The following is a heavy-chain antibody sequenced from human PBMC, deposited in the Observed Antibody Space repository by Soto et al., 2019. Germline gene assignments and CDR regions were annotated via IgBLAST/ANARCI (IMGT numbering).Heavy chain of an antibody. CDR3: ATDANEYLWEYYFDF. D-gene: IGHD3-16*01. J-gene: IGHJ4*02. CDR2: ISHDGSNQ. V-gene: IGHV3-30*03. Sequence: QVQLVESGGGVVQPGRSLRLSCAASGFTFSTYGMHWVRQAPATGLEWVAFISHDGSNQYYAVSMKGRFTISRDNSKNTLYLQMNSLRPDDTAVYYCATDANEYLWEYYFDFWGQGTLVTVSS. CDR1: GFTFSTYG.